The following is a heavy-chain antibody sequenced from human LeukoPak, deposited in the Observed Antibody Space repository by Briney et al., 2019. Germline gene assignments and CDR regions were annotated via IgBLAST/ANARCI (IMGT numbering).Heavy chain of an antibody. CDR1: GDSVSSNSVT. CDR3: ARRLTQYDCFDP. V-gene: IGHV6-1*01. D-gene: IGHD2-2*01. CDR2: TYYRSTWYN. J-gene: IGHJ5*02. Sequence: SQTLSLTCAISGDSVSSNSVTWNWIRQSPSRGLEWLGRTYYRSTWYNDYAVSVRGRITVNPDTSKNQFSLRLNSVTPEDTAVYYCARRLTQYDCFDPWGQGILVAVSS.